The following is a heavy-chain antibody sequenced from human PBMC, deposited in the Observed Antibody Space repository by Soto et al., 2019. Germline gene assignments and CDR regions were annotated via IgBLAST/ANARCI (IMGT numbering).Heavy chain of an antibody. CDR1: GYTFTSYG. V-gene: IGHV1-18*01. CDR3: ARDMTTVTTGWFDP. CDR2: ISAYNGNT. D-gene: IGHD4-17*01. Sequence: QVQLVQSGAEVKKPGASVKVSCKASGYTFTSYGISWVRQAPGQGLEWMGWISAYNGNTNYAQKLQGRVTMTTDTXXSTADMELRSLRSDDTAVYYCARDMTTVTTGWFDPWGQGTLVTVSS. J-gene: IGHJ5*02.